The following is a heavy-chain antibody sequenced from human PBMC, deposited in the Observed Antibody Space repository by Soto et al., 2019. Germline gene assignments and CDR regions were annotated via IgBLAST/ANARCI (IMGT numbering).Heavy chain of an antibody. CDR2: IIPIFGTA. D-gene: IGHD1-1*01. CDR3: ARVPELSRLERVPGRYDMDV. Sequence: SVKVSCKASGGTFSSYAISWVRQAPGQGLEWMGGIIPIFGTANYAQKFQGRVTITADESTSTAYMELSSLRSEDTAVYYCARVPELSRLERVPGRYDMDVWGQGTTVTVSS. V-gene: IGHV1-69*13. J-gene: IGHJ6*02. CDR1: GGTFSSYA.